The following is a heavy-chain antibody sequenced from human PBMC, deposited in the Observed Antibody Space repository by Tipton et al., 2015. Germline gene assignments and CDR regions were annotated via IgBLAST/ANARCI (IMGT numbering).Heavy chain of an antibody. D-gene: IGHD1-1*01. V-gene: IGHV4-39*01. J-gene: IGHJ5*02. Sequence: TLSLTCTVSDGSISKSDDYWGWIRQPPGKGLEWIGSIDYSGGTYYNLSLKTRVTISVDTSKNQFSLSLSSVTAADTAVYYCTRHLKLRPPLGWFDPWGQGTLVTVSS. CDR3: TRHLKLRPPLGWFDP. CDR1: DGSISKSDDY. CDR2: IDYSGGT.